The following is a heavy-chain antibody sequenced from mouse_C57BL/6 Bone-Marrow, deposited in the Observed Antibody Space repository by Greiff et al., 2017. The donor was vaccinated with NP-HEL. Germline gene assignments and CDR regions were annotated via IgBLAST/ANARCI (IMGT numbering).Heavy chain of an antibody. CDR2: IYPRSGNT. CDR1: GYTFTSYG. V-gene: IGHV1-81*01. J-gene: IGHJ3*01. CDR3: ARDDVYYSWFAY. D-gene: IGHD2-3*01. Sequence: QVQLQQSGAELARPGASVKLSCKASGYTFTSYGISWVKQRTGQGLEWIGEIYPRSGNTYYNEKFKGKATLTADKSSSTAYMELRSLTSEVSAVYFCARDDVYYSWFAYWGQGTLVTVSA.